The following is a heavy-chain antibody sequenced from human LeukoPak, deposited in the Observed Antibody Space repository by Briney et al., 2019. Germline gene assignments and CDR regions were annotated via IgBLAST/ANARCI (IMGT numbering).Heavy chain of an antibody. CDR2: IWYDGSNK. Sequence: GGSLRLSCAASGFTFSSYGMHWVRQAPGKGLEWVAVIWYDGSNKYYADSVKGRFTISRDNSKNTLYLQMNSLRAEDTALYYCAKDIGQYVGFDYWGQGTLVTVSS. CDR3: AKDIGQYVGFDY. CDR1: GFTFSSYG. V-gene: IGHV3-30*02. J-gene: IGHJ4*02. D-gene: IGHD1-26*01.